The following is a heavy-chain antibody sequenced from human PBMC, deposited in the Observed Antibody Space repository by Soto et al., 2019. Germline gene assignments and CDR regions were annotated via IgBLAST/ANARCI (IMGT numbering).Heavy chain of an antibody. V-gene: IGHV1-2*02. CDR2: INPNSGGT. CDR1: GYTFTGYY. Sequence: ASVKVSCKASGYTFTGYYMHWVRQAPGQGLEWMGWINPNSGGTNYAQKFQGRVTMTRDTSISTAYMELSRLRSDDTAVYYCARDKGYCTNGVCYTLDYWGQGALVTVYS. CDR3: ARDKGYCTNGVCYTLDY. J-gene: IGHJ4*02. D-gene: IGHD2-8*01.